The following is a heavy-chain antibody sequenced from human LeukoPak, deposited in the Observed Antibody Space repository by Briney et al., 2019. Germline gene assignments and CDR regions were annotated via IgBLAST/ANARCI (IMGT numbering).Heavy chain of an antibody. J-gene: IGHJ4*02. D-gene: IGHD6-19*01. CDR2: INHSGST. Sequence: SETLSLTCAVYGGSFSGYYWSWIRQPPGKGLEWIGEINHSGSTNYNPSLKSRVTISVDTSKNQFSLNLRSVTAADTAVYYCARGSSGWYSIDYWGQGILVTVSS. CDR3: ARGSSGWYSIDY. CDR1: GGSFSGYY. V-gene: IGHV4-34*01.